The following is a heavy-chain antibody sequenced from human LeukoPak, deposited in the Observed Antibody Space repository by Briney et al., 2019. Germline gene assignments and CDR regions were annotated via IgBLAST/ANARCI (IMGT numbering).Heavy chain of an antibody. V-gene: IGHV1-2*02. CDR2: IIPISGGT. D-gene: IGHD3-22*01. CDR3: ARYYDSSGYPFDY. CDR1: GGTVSSYA. J-gene: IGHJ4*02. Sequence: ASVKVSCKASGGTVSSYAISSVRQAPGQGLEWMGGIIPISGGTDYAQKFQGRVTMTRDTSISTAYMEVSRLRSDDTAVYYCARYYDSSGYPFDYWGQGTLVTVSS.